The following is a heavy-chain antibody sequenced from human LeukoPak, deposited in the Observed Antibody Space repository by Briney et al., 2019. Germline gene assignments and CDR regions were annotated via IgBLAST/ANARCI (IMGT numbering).Heavy chain of an antibody. CDR1: GGSFSGYY. Sequence: PSETLSLTCAVYGGSFSGYYWGWIRQPPGKGLEWIGSIYHSGSTYYNPSLKSRVTISVDTSKNQFSLKLSSVTAADTAVYYCASRYQRGYFDWLFLEPAVDYWGQGTLVTVSS. CDR3: ASRYQRGYFDWLFLEPAVDY. CDR2: IYHSGST. V-gene: IGHV4-38-2*01. D-gene: IGHD3-9*01. J-gene: IGHJ4*02.